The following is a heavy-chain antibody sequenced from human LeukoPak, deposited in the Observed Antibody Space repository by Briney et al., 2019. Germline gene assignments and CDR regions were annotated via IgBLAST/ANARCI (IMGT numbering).Heavy chain of an antibody. Sequence: NPSETLSLTCTVSGGSISSYYWSWIRQPAGKGLEWIGRIYTSGSTNYNPSLKSRVTMSVDTSKNQFSLKLSSVTAADTAVYYCARDGIGHCSSTSHYYGMDVWGQGTTVTVSS. CDR3: ARDGIGHCSSTSHYYGMDV. CDR2: IYTSGST. D-gene: IGHD2-2*01. J-gene: IGHJ6*02. CDR1: GGSISSYY. V-gene: IGHV4-4*07.